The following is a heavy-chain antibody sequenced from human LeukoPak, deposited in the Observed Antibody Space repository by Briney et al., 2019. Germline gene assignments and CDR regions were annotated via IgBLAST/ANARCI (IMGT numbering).Heavy chain of an antibody. CDR3: ARGGQGMFRGDYFGH. CDR1: GGSPTNYY. D-gene: IGHD3-10*01. V-gene: IGHV4-59*01. J-gene: IGHJ4*02. CDR2: IYYSGNT. Sequence: PSETLSLTCTVSGGSPTNYYWSWIRQPPGKGLEWIGYIYYSGNTDYNPSLKSRVTMSVDTSKNQFSLKLNSVTPADTAVYYCARGGQGMFRGDYFGHWGQGALVTVSS.